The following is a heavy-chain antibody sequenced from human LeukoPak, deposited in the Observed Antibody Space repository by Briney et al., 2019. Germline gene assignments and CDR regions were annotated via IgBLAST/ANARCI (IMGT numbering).Heavy chain of an antibody. Sequence: PSETLSLTCTVSGGSISSYYWSWIRQPPGKGLEWIGYIYHSGSTNYNPSLKSRVTISVDTSKNQFSLKLSSVTAADTAVYYCARLKATVSIHAYFDSWGQGTLVTVSS. D-gene: IGHD4-17*01. CDR3: ARLKATVSIHAYFDS. V-gene: IGHV4-59*01. CDR2: IYHSGST. J-gene: IGHJ4*02. CDR1: GGSISSYY.